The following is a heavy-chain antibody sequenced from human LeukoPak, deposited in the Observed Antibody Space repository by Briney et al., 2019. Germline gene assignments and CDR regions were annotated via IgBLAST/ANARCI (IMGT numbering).Heavy chain of an antibody. J-gene: IGHJ4*02. D-gene: IGHD6-19*01. V-gene: IGHV4-39*01. Sequence: KTGGSLRLSCAASGFTFSSYVMSWVRQPPGKGLEWIGSIYYSGSTYYNPSLKSRVTISVDTSKNQFSLKLSSVTAADTAVYYCARHMVSGWYDRFDYWGQGTLVTVSS. CDR3: ARHMVSGWYDRFDY. CDR1: GFTFSSYV. CDR2: IYYSGST.